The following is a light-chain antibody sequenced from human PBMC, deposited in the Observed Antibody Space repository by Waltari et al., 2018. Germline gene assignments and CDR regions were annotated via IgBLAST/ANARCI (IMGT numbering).Light chain of an antibody. CDR1: QDIGNN. J-gene: IGKJ5*01. V-gene: IGKV1-33*01. CDR3: QRYDKRLFT. Sequence: DIQLTQSPSSVSASVGSRVTITCRASQDIGNNLNWLQQKAVKAPQLRINDASNLETGVPSKFRGRGPGTDFTFSISSLQPEDIATYYWQRYDKRLFTFGPGTRLDI. CDR2: DAS.